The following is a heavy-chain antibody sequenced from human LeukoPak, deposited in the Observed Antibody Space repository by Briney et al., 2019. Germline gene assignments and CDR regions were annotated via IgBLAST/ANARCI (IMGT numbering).Heavy chain of an antibody. Sequence: PGGSLRLSCAASGFTFSSYAMFWVRQAPGKGLGWVASLNLDGSDKYYVDSVKGRFTISRDDAKNSLYLQMDSLRVEDTAVYYCAKGKRYPDYWGQGTLVTVSS. V-gene: IGHV3-7*03. D-gene: IGHD1-1*01. CDR3: AKGKRYPDY. CDR2: LNLDGSDK. CDR1: GFTFSSYA. J-gene: IGHJ4*02.